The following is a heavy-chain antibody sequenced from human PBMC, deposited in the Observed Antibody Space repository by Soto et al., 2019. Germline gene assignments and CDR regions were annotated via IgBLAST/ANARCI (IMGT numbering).Heavy chain of an antibody. CDR3: ARLYTGIGTTPDNYGMDV. D-gene: IGHD1-1*01. V-gene: IGHV5-51*01. CDR2: IYPGDSDT. Sequence: GESLKISCKVSGYSFTSYWIGWVRQMPGKGLEWMGIIYPGDSDTRYSPSFQGQVTISADKSISTAYLQWSSLKASDTAMYYCARLYTGIGTTPDNYGMDVWGQGTTVTVSS. CDR1: GYSFTSYW. J-gene: IGHJ6*02.